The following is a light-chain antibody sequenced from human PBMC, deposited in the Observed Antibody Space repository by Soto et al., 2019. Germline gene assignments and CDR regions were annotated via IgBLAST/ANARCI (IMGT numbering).Light chain of an antibody. CDR3: CSYAGSSTDVV. J-gene: IGLJ2*01. V-gene: IGLV2-23*01. Sequence: QSALTQPASVSGSPGQSITISCTGTSSDVGSYNLVSWYQQHPGKAPKLMIYDGINRPSGVSNRFSGSKSGNTASLTISGLQAEDEADYYCCSYAGSSTDVVFGGGTKLTVL. CDR2: DGI. CDR1: SSDVGSYNL.